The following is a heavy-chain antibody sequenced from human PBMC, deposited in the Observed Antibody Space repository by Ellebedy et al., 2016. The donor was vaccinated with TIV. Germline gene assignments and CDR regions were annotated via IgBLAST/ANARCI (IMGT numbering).Heavy chain of an antibody. D-gene: IGHD2-2*01. V-gene: IGHV3-21*01. CDR2: ISSSSSYI. J-gene: IGHJ4*02. CDR1: GFTFSSYS. Sequence: GESLKISXAASGFTFSSYSMNWVRQAPGKGLEWVSSISSSSSYIYYADSVKGRFTISRDNAKNSLYLQMNSLRAEDTAVYYCARGYPCSSTSCYCDYWGQGTLVTVSS. CDR3: ARGYPCSSTSCYCDY.